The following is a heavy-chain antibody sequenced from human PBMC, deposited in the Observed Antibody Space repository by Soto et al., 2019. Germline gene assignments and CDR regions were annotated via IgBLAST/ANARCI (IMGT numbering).Heavy chain of an antibody. D-gene: IGHD1-26*01. CDR1: GFKFSGYG. CDR2: ISSVSGTR. J-gene: IGHJ4*02. CDR3: ASGGIVGPDY. V-gene: IGHV3-48*02. Sequence: VQLVNSGGGLVQPGGSLRLSCAASGFKFSGYGMNWVRQAPGKGLEWVSYISSVSGTRTYASSVRGRFTITRDNARSSLYLQLNGLSDDATGVYYCASGGIVGPDYWGQGTLVIVSS.